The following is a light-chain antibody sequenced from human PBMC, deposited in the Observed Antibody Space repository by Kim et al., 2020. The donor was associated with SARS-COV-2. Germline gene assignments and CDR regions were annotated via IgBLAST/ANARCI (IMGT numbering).Light chain of an antibody. CDR1: KLGDKY. J-gene: IGLJ1*01. CDR2: QDS. V-gene: IGLV3-1*01. CDR3: QAWDSSTFYV. Sequence: ELTQPPSVSVSPGQTASITCSGDKLGDKYACWYQQKPGQSPVLVIYQDSKRPSGIPERFSGSNSGNTATLTISGTQAMDEADYYCQAWDSSTFYVFGTGTKVTVL.